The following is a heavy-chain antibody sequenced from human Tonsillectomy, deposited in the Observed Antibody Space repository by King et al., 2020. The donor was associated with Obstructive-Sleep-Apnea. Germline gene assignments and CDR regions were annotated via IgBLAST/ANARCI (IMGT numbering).Heavy chain of an antibody. Sequence: VQLVESGGGLVQPGRSLRLSCAASGFTFGDYAMHWVRQAPGKGLEWVSGIRWNSGSVGYADSVRGRFTISRDNANNSLYLQINRLRTEETALYYCAKDKAPSTFIAVAGLHYWGQGTLVTVSS. J-gene: IGHJ4*02. CDR3: AKDKAPSTFIAVAGLHY. D-gene: IGHD6-19*01. CDR1: GFTFGDYA. CDR2: IRWNSGSV. V-gene: IGHV3-9*01.